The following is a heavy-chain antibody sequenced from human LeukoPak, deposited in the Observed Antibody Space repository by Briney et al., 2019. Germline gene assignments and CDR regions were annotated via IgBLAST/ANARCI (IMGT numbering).Heavy chain of an antibody. CDR2: IKSKTEGGTT. J-gene: IGHJ4*02. V-gene: IGHV3-15*01. CDR1: GFTFSNAW. D-gene: IGHD5-12*01. Sequence: GGSLRLSCAASGFTFSNAWMSWVRQAPGKGLEWVGRIKSKTEGGTTVYGAPVKGRFTISRDDSKNTLYLQMNSPKTEDTAVYYCTTVGDYDYFDYWGQGTLVTVSS. CDR3: TTVGDYDYFDY.